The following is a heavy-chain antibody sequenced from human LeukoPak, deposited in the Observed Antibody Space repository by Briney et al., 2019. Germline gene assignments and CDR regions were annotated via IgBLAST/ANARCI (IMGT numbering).Heavy chain of an antibody. CDR1: GFTFSSYS. Sequence: GGSLRLSCAASGFTFSSYSMHWVRQAPGKGLEWVAVISYDGSNKYYADSVKGRFTISRDNSKNTLYLQMNSLRAEDTAVYYCAKDLNGGNVDYWGQGTLVTVSS. CDR2: ISYDGSNK. J-gene: IGHJ4*02. V-gene: IGHV3-30*18. CDR3: AKDLNGGNVDY. D-gene: IGHD4-23*01.